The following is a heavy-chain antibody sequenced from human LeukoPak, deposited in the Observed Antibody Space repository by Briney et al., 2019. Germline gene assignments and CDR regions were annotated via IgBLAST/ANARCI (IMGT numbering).Heavy chain of an antibody. CDR2: ISSSSSYI. CDR1: GFTFSSYS. V-gene: IGHV3-21*01. J-gene: IGHJ4*02. D-gene: IGHD6-19*01. CDR3: ARKPSSGWYAGSVAGGDY. Sequence: GGSLRLSCAASGFTFSSYSMNWVRQAPGKGLEWVSSISSSSSYIYYADSVKGRFTISRDNAKNPLYLQMNSLRAEDTAVYYCARKPSSGWYAGSVAGGDYWGQGTLVTVSS.